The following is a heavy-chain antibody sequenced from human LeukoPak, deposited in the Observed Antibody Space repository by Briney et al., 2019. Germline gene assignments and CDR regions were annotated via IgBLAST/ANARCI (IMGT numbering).Heavy chain of an antibody. CDR2: IYYSGST. V-gene: IGHV4-31*03. J-gene: IGHJ4*02. CDR3: ARAFSPYYFDY. Sequence: SETLSLSCTVSGGSVSSGGYCWSWIRQYPGKGLEWIGYIYYSGSTYYNPSPESRVTISLDTSKNQFSLKLSSVTAADTAVYYCARAFSPYYFDYWGQGTLVTVSS. CDR1: GGSVSSGGYC.